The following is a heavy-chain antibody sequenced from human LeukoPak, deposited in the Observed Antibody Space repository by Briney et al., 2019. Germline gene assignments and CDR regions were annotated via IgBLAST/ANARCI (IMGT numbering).Heavy chain of an antibody. V-gene: IGHV4-59*01. CDR3: ARARYVNSFYAFDI. J-gene: IGHJ3*02. CDR1: GGSISSYY. D-gene: IGHD3-9*01. Sequence: SETLSLTCTVSGGSISSYYWSWIRLPPGKGLEWIGYLSKSVNTNYSPSLKSRVTIFGDTSKNQFFLKLSSVTAADTAVYYCARARYVNSFYAFDIWGQGTSVTVSS. CDR2: LSKSVNT.